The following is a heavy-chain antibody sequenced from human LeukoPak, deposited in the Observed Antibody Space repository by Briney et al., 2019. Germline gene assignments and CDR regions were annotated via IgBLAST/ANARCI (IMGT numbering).Heavy chain of an antibody. CDR1: GGSISSYY. CDR3: ARVGSGDYGMDV. J-gene: IGHJ6*02. V-gene: IGHV4-34*01. D-gene: IGHD1-26*01. CDR2: INHSGST. Sequence: SETLSLTCTVSGGSISSYYWSWIRQPPGKGLEWIGEINHSGSTNYNPSLKSRVTISIDTSKNQFSLRLSSVTAADTAVYYCARVGSGDYGMDVWGQGTTVTVSS.